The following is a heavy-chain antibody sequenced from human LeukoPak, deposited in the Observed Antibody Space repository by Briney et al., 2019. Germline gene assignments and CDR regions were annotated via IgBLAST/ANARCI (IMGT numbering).Heavy chain of an antibody. Sequence: ASVKVSCKASGYTFTSYGISWVRQAPGQGLEWMGWISAYNGNTNYAQKFQGRVTITADKSTSTAYMELSSLRSEDTAVYYCARTAMVTYYYYYYMDVWGKGTTVTVSS. CDR3: ARTAMVTYYYYYYMDV. D-gene: IGHD5-18*01. CDR1: GYTFTSYG. V-gene: IGHV1-18*01. J-gene: IGHJ6*03. CDR2: ISAYNGNT.